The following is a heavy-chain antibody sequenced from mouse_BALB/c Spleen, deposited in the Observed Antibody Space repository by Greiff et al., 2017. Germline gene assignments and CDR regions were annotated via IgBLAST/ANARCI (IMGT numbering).Heavy chain of an antibody. CDR2: IRNKANGYTT. V-gene: IGHV7-3*02. CDR1: GFTFTDYY. CDR3: ARDNYGLDY. Sequence: EVNLVESGGGLVQPGGSLRLSCATSGFTFTDYYMSWVRQPPGKALEWLGFIRNKANGYTTEYSASVKGRFTISRDNSQSILYLQMNTLRAEDSATYYCARDNYGLDYWGQCTTLTVSS. J-gene: IGHJ2*01. D-gene: IGHD1-1*02.